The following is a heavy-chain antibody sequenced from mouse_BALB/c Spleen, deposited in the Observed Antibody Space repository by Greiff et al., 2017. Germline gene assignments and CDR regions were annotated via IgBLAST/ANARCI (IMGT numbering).Heavy chain of an antibody. V-gene: IGHV1-69*01. Sequence: VQLQQPGAELVMPGASVKMSCKASGYTFTDYWMHWVKQRPGQGLEWIGAIDTSDSYTSYNQKFKGKATLTVDESSSTAYMQLSSLTSEDSAVYYCARSNYYGSPDYWGQGTTLTVSA. CDR2: IDTSDSYT. D-gene: IGHD1-1*01. CDR1: GYTFTDYW. CDR3: ARSNYYGSPDY. J-gene: IGHJ2*01.